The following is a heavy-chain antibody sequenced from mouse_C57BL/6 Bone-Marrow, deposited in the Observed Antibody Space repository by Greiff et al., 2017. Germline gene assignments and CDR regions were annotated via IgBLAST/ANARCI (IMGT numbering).Heavy chain of an antibody. J-gene: IGHJ3*01. CDR2: IYPADSDT. V-gene: IGHV1-52*01. D-gene: IGHD2-3*01. CDR1: GYTFTSYW. CDR3: DRSDEGGVCFAY. Sequence: QVQLQQSGAELVRPGSSVKLSCKASGYTFTSYWMHWVKQRPIQGLEWIGNIYPADSDTHYNQKFKGKATLTADKSSRTPYMQLSSVTSEDYAVYYCDRSDEGGVCFAYWGQGTMVTVSA.